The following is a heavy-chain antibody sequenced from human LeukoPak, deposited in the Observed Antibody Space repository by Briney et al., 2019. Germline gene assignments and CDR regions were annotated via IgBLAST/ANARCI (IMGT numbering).Heavy chain of an antibody. CDR3: ARDDDFMGPYYYYYMDV. D-gene: IGHD3-3*01. Sequence: GGSLRLSCAASGFTFSSYSMTWVRQAPGKGLEWVSSISSSSSYIYYADSVKGRFTISRDNAKNSLYLQVNSLRAEDTAVYYCARDDDFMGPYYYYYMDVWGKGTTVTVSS. V-gene: IGHV3-21*01. CDR1: GFTFSSYS. CDR2: ISSSSSYI. J-gene: IGHJ6*03.